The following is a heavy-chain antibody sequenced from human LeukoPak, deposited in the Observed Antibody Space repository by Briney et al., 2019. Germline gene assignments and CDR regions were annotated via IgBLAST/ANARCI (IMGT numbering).Heavy chain of an antibody. Sequence: GGSLRLSCAASGLSFRSYGMHWVSQAPGKGLEWVAVIWYDGSKKYYADSVKGRFTISRDNSKNTLYLQMNSLRAEDTAVYYCARARNSGSYSPFDYWGQGTLVTVSS. J-gene: IGHJ4*02. CDR3: ARARNSGSYSPFDY. CDR2: IWYDGSKK. V-gene: IGHV3-33*01. D-gene: IGHD1-26*01. CDR1: GLSFRSYG.